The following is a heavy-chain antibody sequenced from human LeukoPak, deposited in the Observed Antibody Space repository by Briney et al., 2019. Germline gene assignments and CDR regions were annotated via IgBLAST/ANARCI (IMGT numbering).Heavy chain of an antibody. J-gene: IGHJ4*02. CDR3: AKGDGDYAALGDY. CDR1: GFTFSSYA. D-gene: IGHD4-17*01. V-gene: IGHV3-23*01. CDR2: ISGSGGST. Sequence: GGSLRLSCAASGFTFSSYAMSWVRQAPGKGLEWVPAISGSGGSTYYADFVKGRFTISRDNSKNTLYLQMNSLRAEDTAVYYCAKGDGDYAALGDYWGQGTLVTVSS.